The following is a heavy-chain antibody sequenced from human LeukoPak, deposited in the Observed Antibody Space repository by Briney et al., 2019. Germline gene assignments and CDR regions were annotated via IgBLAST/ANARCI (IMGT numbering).Heavy chain of an antibody. CDR2: INTNTGNP. J-gene: IGHJ3*02. V-gene: IGHV7-4-1*02. CDR3: AAGHIVVVTAPPGFDAFDI. D-gene: IGHD2-21*02. CDR1: GYTFISYS. Sequence: ASVKVSCKASGYTFISYSMNWVRQAPGQGLEWMGWINTNTGNPTYAQGFTGRFVFSLDTSVSTAYLQISSLKAEDTAVYYCAAGHIVVVTAPPGFDAFDIWGQGTMVTVSS.